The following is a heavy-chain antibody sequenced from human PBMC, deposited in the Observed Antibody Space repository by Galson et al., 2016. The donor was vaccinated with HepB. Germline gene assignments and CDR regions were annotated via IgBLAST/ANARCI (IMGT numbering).Heavy chain of an antibody. CDR1: GFTFSDYY. D-gene: IGHD6-19*01. V-gene: IGHV3-11*06. CDR2: ISSSSSYT. CDR3: ARGHSSGWETIDAFDI. J-gene: IGHJ3*02. Sequence: SLRLSCAASGFTFSDYYMSWIRQAPGKGLAWVSYISSSSSYTNYADSMKGRLTISRDNAKNSLYLPMNSLGAEDTAVYYCARGHSSGWETIDAFDIWGQGTMVTVSS.